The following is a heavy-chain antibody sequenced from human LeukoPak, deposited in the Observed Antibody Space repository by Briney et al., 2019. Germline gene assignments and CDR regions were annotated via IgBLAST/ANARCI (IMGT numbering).Heavy chain of an antibody. CDR1: GFTFSSYW. CDR3: ARFGTWSGRYLDY. V-gene: IGHV3-7*01. D-gene: IGHD1-26*01. J-gene: IGHJ4*02. CDR2: IKQDGSEK. Sequence: GGSLRLSCAASGFTFSSYWMSWVRQAPGKGLEWVANIKQDGSEKDYVDSVKGRFTISRDNAKNSLYLQMNSLRAEDTAVYYCARFGTWSGRYLDYWGLGTLVTVSS.